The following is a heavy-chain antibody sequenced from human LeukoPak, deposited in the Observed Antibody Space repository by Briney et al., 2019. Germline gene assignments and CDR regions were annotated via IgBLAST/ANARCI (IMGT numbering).Heavy chain of an antibody. CDR1: GYNFTSYW. V-gene: IGHV5-51*01. Sequence: GESLKISCKGSGYNFTSYWIAWVRPMPGKGLEWMGIIYPGDSDTTYSPSFQGQVTISADKSISTAFLQWSSLKASDTAMYYCARIPAAGSLKGAFDIWGQGTMVTLS. CDR3: ARIPAAGSLKGAFDI. CDR2: IYPGDSDT. D-gene: IGHD6-13*01. J-gene: IGHJ3*02.